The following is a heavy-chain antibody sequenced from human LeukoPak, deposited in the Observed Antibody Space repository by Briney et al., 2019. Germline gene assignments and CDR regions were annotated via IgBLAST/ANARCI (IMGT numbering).Heavy chain of an antibody. D-gene: IGHD1-26*01. Sequence: SESLCLTCTASGGSISSYCMSWIRQAAGKGLEWIGRIYTSGSTNYNHSLKSRVTISVDKSKNQFSLKLSSVTAADTAVYYCARGEPKYSGSYWALDYWGQGTLVTVSS. J-gene: IGHJ4*02. CDR3: ARGEPKYSGSYWALDY. CDR2: IYTSGST. V-gene: IGHV4-4*07. CDR1: GGSISSYC.